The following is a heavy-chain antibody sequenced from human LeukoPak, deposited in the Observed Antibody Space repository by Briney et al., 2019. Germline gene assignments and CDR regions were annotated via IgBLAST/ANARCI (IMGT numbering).Heavy chain of an antibody. J-gene: IGHJ4*02. CDR1: GGSISSGGYY. V-gene: IGHV4-39*07. D-gene: IGHD2-2*01. CDR2: INHSGST. Sequence: TSETLSLTCTVSGGSISSGGYYWSWIRQPPGKGLEWIGEINHSGSTNYNPSLKSRVTISVDTSKNQFSLKLSSVTAADTAVYYCARGRSYIKVVVRDYYFDYWGQGTLVTVSS. CDR3: ARGRSYIKVVVRDYYFDY.